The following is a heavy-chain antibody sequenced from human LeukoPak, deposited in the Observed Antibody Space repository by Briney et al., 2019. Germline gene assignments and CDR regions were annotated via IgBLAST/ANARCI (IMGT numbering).Heavy chain of an antibody. CDR1: GGTFSSYA. D-gene: IGHD3-22*01. CDR3: ATTYYYDSSGSSSYYMDV. Sequence: ASVKVSCKASGGTFSSYAISWVRQAPGQGLEWMGGIIPIFGTANYAQKFQGRVTITTDESTSTAYMELGGLRSEDTAVYYCATTYYYDSSGSSSYYMDVWGKGTTVTVSS. J-gene: IGHJ6*03. CDR2: IIPIFGTA. V-gene: IGHV1-69*05.